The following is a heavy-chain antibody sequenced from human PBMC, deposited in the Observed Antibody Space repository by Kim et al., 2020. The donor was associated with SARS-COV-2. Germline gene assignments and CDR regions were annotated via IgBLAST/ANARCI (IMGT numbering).Heavy chain of an antibody. J-gene: IGHJ4*02. D-gene: IGHD2-21*01. Sequence: VKVSCKASGYTFTNYRVHWVRQAPGQRFEWMGRITPGGDTKYSQKFQDRVTITSDTSASTTSLEVSSLGSEDTAIYYCAKGAETSIPGAFDYWGQG. V-gene: IGHV1-3*01. CDR1: GYTFTNYR. CDR3: AKGAETSIPGAFDY. CDR2: ITPGGDT.